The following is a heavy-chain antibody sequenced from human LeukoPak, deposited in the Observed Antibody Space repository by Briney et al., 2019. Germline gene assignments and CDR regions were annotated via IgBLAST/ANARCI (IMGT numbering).Heavy chain of an antibody. CDR1: GYTFTSYD. D-gene: IGHD5-18*01. Sequence: ASVKVSCKASGYTFTSYDINWVRQATGQGLEWMGWINPDSGGTNYAQKFQGRVTMTRDTSISTAYMELSRLRSDDTAVYYCARGDSFLIDYWGQGTLVTVSS. CDR2: INPDSGGT. J-gene: IGHJ4*02. V-gene: IGHV1-2*02. CDR3: ARGDSFLIDY.